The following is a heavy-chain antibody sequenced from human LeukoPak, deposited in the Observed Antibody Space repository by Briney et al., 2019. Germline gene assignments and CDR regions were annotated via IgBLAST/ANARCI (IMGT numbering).Heavy chain of an antibody. CDR2: VYSSGST. CDR3: AREEGDYYGSGSSNWFDP. V-gene: IGHV4-4*07. D-gene: IGHD3-10*01. Sequence: SETLSLTCTVSGGSISNYYWSWIRQPAGKGLECIGRVYSSGSTIYIPSLKSRVTISVDTSKNQFSLKLSSVTAADTAVYYCAREEGDYYGSGSSNWFDPWGQGTLVTVSS. CDR1: GGSISNYY. J-gene: IGHJ5*02.